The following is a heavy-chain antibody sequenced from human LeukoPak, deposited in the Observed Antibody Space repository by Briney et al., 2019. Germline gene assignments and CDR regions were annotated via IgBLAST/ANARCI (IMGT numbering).Heavy chain of an antibody. J-gene: IGHJ5*02. V-gene: IGHV4-59*01. D-gene: IGHD4-23*01. CDR2: IYDSGSA. CDR3: SRSPLAGDYGGIDP. Sequence: PSETLSLTCTVSGGSIHNYIWSWIRQPPGKGLEWIGFIYDSGSANYNPSLQGRVTISVDTSKNQFSLKLNSVTAADTAVYYCSRSPLAGDYGGIDPRGQGTLVTVSS. CDR1: GGSIHNYI.